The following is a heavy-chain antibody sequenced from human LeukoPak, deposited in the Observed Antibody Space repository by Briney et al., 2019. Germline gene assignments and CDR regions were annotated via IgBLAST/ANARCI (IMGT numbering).Heavy chain of an antibody. D-gene: IGHD1-26*01. CDR3: ARNPSELGDAFDI. J-gene: IGHJ3*02. CDR2: INPSGGST. V-gene: IGHV1-46*01. Sequence: ASVKVSCKASGYTFTSYYMHWVRQAPGQGLEWMGIINPSGGSTSYAQKFQGRVTMTRDMSTSTVYMELSSLRSEDTAVYYCARNPSELGDAFDIWGQGTMVTVSS. CDR1: GYTFTSYY.